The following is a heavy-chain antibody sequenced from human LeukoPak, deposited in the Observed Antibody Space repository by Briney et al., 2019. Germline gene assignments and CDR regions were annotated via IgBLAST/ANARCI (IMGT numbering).Heavy chain of an antibody. J-gene: IGHJ4*02. CDR3: AALPYYYDSSGYYYTGFDY. D-gene: IGHD3-22*01. CDR1: GYSFTSYW. V-gene: IGHV5-51*01. Sequence: RGESLKISCKGSGYSFTSYWIVWVRQLPGKGLVWMGIIYPGDSDTRYSPSFQGQVTISADKSISTAYLQRSSLKASDTAMYYCAALPYYYDSSGYYYTGFDYWGQGTLVTVSS. CDR2: IYPGDSDT.